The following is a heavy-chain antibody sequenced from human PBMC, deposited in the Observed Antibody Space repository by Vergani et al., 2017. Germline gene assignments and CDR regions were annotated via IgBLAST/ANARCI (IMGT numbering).Heavy chain of an antibody. CDR2: IIPIFGTA. D-gene: IGHD6-19*01. CDR1: GGNFSSYA. CDR3: ARAGSSGWFTGGLDY. Sequence: QVQLVQSGAEVKKPGSSVKVSCKASGGNFSSYAISWVRQAPGQGLEWMGGIIPIFGTANYAQKFQGRVTITADESTSTAYMELSSLRSEDTAVYYCARAGSSGWFTGGLDYWGQGTLVTVSS. J-gene: IGHJ4*02. V-gene: IGHV1-69*01.